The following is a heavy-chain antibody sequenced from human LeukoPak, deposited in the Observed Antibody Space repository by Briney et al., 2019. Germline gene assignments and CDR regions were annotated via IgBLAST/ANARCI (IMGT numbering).Heavy chain of an antibody. CDR2: IYPSGST. CDR3: ARGFYDSWGYYEGYFEH. V-gene: IGHV4-61*02. Sequence: PSETLSLTCTVSGASIRSGSYYWSWIRQPAGKGLEWIGRIYPSGSTNYNPSLKSRGTISIDMSSNQFSLTLRSLTAADTAVYYCARGFYDSWGYYEGYFEHWGQGSLVIVSS. J-gene: IGHJ1*01. D-gene: IGHD3-3*01. CDR1: GASIRSGSYY.